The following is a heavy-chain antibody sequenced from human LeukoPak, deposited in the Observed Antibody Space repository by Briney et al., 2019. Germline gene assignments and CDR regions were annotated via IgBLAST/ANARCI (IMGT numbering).Heavy chain of an antibody. D-gene: IGHD2-2*01. Sequence: PSQTLSLTCTVSGGSISSGSYYWSWIRQPAGKGLEWIGRIYTSGSTNYNPSLESRVTMSVDTSKNQFSLNLSSVTAADTAVYYCARVEMGSEVSCCFAAVWGKGTTVTVSS. V-gene: IGHV4-61*02. CDR3: ARVEMGSEVSCCFAAV. J-gene: IGHJ6*04. CDR1: GGSISSGSYY. CDR2: IYTSGST.